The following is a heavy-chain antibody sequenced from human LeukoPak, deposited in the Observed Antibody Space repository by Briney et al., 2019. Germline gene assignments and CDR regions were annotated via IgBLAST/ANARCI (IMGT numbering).Heavy chain of an antibody. V-gene: IGHV6-1*01. CDR3: ARDGFDYYYGMDV. D-gene: IGHD3-10*01. CDR1: GGSVSSNSDA. CDR2: TYYRSKWYN. J-gene: IGHJ6*02. Sequence: SQTLSLTCAISGGSVSSNSDAWNWIRQSPSRGLEWLGRTYYRSKWYNDYAVSVKSRITINPDTSKNQFSLQLNSVTPEDTAVYYCARDGFDYYYGMDVWGQGTTVTVSS.